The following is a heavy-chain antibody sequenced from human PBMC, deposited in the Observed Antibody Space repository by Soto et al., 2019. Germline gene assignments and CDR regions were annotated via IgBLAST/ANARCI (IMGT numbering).Heavy chain of an antibody. J-gene: IGHJ6*02. CDR1: GGTFSSYA. CDR2: IIPIFGTA. V-gene: IGHV1-69*13. Sequence: GASVKVSCKASGGTFSSYAISWVRQAPGQGLEWMGGIIPIFGTANYAQKFQGRVTITADESTSTAYMELSSLRSEDTAVYYCARDGQETERYCISTSCYPYYYGMDVWGQGTTVTVSS. D-gene: IGHD2-2*01. CDR3: ARDGQETERYCISTSCYPYYYGMDV.